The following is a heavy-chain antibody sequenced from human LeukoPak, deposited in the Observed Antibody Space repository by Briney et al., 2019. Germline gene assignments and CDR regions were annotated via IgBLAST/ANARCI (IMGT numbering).Heavy chain of an antibody. V-gene: IGHV1-2*02. CDR3: ARRPHRLAAGWFDP. Sequence: ASVKVSCKASGYTFTGYYMHWVRQAPGQGLELMGWINPNSGGTNYAQKFQGRVTMTRDTSISTAYMELSRLRSDDTAVYYCARRPHRLAAGWFDPWGQGTLVTVSS. D-gene: IGHD3-9*01. CDR2: INPNSGGT. CDR1: GYTFTGYY. J-gene: IGHJ5*02.